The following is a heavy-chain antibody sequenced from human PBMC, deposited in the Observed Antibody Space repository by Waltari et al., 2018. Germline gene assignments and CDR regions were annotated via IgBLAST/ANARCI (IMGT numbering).Heavy chain of an antibody. CDR2: IYHSGST. D-gene: IGHD3-3*01. V-gene: IGHV4-38-2*01. CDR3: TRLFGGSVWEAFDI. J-gene: IGHJ3*02. Sequence: QVQLLELGPGLVRPSETLSLTCAVSGYSISSGYYWGWIRQPPGKGLEWIANIYHSGSTDYNPSLKSRVTISVDTYKNQFSRKLSSVTAADTAVYYCTRLFGGSVWEAFDIWGQGTMVTVSS. CDR1: GYSISSGYY.